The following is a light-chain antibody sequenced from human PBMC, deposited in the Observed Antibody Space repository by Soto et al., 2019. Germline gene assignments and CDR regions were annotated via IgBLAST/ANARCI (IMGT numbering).Light chain of an antibody. V-gene: IGKV1-5*01. CDR1: QSISNW. CDR2: DAS. Sequence: DIQMTQSPSTLPASIGDRVTITCRASQSISNWLAWLQQKPGKAPKVLIFDASNLGSGVPSRFSGSGSGTEFTLTISSLQPGDFGNYYCQQYNSYSPWTFGQGTKVDIK. CDR3: QQYNSYSPWT. J-gene: IGKJ1*01.